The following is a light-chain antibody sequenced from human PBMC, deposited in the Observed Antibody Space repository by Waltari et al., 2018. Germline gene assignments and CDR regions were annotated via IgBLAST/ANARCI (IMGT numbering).Light chain of an antibody. CDR1: SSNVGFFNH. Sequence: QSALTQPASVYGYPGQSVTISCTGTSSNVGFFNHVSWYKHHPGKAPKLMIYAVRDRTSWVSNRFSGSKSGYTASLTISGLQAEDEADYYCCSYAGRSTWVFGGGTKVTVL. CDR2: AVR. V-gene: IGLV2-23*02. CDR3: CSYAGRSTWV. J-gene: IGLJ3*02.